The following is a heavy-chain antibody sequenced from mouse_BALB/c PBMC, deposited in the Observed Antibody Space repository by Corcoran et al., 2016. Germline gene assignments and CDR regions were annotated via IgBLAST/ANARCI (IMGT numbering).Heavy chain of an antibody. D-gene: IGHD2-1*01. CDR2: INTYTGEP. J-gene: IGHJ4*01. CDR1: GYTFTNYG. Sequence: QIQLVQSGPELKKPGETVKISCKASGYTFTNYGMNWVKQAPGKGLKWMGWINTYTGEPTYADDFKGRFAFSLETSASTAYLQINNLKNEDMATYFCAIFMYYGNYGDAMDYWGQGTSVTVSS. V-gene: IGHV9-1*02. CDR3: AIFMYYGNYGDAMDY.